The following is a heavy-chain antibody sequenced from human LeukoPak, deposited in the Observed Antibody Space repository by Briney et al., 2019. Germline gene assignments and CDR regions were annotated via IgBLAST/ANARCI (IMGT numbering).Heavy chain of an antibody. V-gene: IGHV3-23*01. D-gene: IGHD3-9*01. Sequence: PGGSLRLSCVGSGFTFRSHAMSWVRQAPEKGLEFVSGIYENGGTTYYADSVKGRFSISRDNSKNTLYLQMNSLRAEDTAVYYCAKDSILRYSDWLSPPHYFDYWGQGTLVTVSS. CDR1: GFTFRSHA. CDR2: IYENGGTT. J-gene: IGHJ4*02. CDR3: AKDSILRYSDWLSPPHYFDY.